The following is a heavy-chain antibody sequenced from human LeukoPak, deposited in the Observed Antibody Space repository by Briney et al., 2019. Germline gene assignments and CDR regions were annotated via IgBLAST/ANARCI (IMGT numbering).Heavy chain of an antibody. CDR2: ISGSGGST. D-gene: IGHD3-10*01. V-gene: IGHV3-23*01. CDR3: AKPMVRGVIKYYYYGMDV. Sequence: GGSLRLSCAASGFTFSSYAMSWVRQAPGKGLEWVSAISGSGGSTYYADSVKGRFTTSRDNSKNTLYLQMNSLRAEDTAVYYCAKPMVRGVIKYYYYGMDVWGQGTTVTVSS. CDR1: GFTFSSYA. J-gene: IGHJ6*02.